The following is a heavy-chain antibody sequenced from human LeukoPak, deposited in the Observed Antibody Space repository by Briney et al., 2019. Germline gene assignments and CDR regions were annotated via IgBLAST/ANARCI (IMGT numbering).Heavy chain of an antibody. V-gene: IGHV4-59*01. J-gene: IGHJ4*02. CDR3: ARGPFRDSSSWYYFDY. CDR1: GDSITSYF. Sequence: SETLSLTCTVSGDSITSYFWSWIRQPPGKGLEWIGYVFYIGSTNYNPSLKSRVTLSVDTSKNQFSLNLRSVTAEDTAVYYCARGPFRDSSSWYYFDYWGQGTLVTVSS. CDR2: VFYIGST. D-gene: IGHD6-13*01.